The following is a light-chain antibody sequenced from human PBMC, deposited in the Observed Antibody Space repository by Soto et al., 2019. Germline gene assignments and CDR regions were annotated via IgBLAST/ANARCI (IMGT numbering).Light chain of an antibody. CDR3: HVWDSSSAHYV. Sequence: SYELTQPPSVTVAPGQTARVTCGGDKFESKPVHWYQQKPGQAPVLVVYDDSDRPSGIPERFSGSKFENTATLAISRVEAGDEADYYCHVWDSSSAHYVFGPGTKVTVL. CDR2: DDS. V-gene: IGLV3-21*02. J-gene: IGLJ1*01. CDR1: KFESKP.